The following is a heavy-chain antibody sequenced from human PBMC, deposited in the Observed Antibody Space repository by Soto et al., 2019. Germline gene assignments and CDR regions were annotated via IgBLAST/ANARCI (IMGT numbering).Heavy chain of an antibody. J-gene: IGHJ6*02. D-gene: IGHD3-3*01. CDR2: ISAYNGNT. CDR1: GYTFTSYG. Sequence: ASVKVSCKASGYTFTSYGISWVRQAPGQGLEWMGWISAYNGNTNYAQKLQGRVTMTTDTSTSTAYMELRSLRSDDTAVYYCARGYRITIFGVVITSPGYYYYYGMDVWGQGTTVTVSS. CDR3: ARGYRITIFGVVITSPGYYYYYGMDV. V-gene: IGHV1-18*01.